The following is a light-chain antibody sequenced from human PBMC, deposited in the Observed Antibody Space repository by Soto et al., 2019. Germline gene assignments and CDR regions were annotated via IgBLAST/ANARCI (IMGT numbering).Light chain of an antibody. J-gene: IGKJ1*01. CDR1: QSVSSNF. Sequence: EIVLTHSPGTLSFSPLERATLSFRASQSVSSNFLAWYQQKPGQAPRLLIYAAASRATGIPDRFSGSGSGTDFSLTISRLEPEDFAVYSCQKYGSSPPKFGHGTKVDIK. CDR3: QKYGSSPPK. CDR2: AAA. V-gene: IGKV3-20*01.